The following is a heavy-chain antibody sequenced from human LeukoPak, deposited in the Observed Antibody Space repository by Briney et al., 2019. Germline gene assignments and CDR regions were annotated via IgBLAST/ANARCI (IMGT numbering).Heavy chain of an antibody. CDR1: GFTFSSYS. Sequence: PGGSLRLSCAASGFTFSSYSMYWVRQAPGKGLGWVSFISSSSAHINYADSVKGRFTISRDNPRNSLYLQMNSLRAEDTAVYYCARDIGGSYTAIDYWGQGTLVTVSS. CDR3: ARDIGGSYTAIDY. CDR2: ISSSSAHI. J-gene: IGHJ4*02. V-gene: IGHV3-21*01. D-gene: IGHD1-26*01.